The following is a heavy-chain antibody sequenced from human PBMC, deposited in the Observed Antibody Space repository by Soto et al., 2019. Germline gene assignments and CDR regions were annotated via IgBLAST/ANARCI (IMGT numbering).Heavy chain of an antibody. CDR1: GGSISSGGYS. D-gene: IGHD2-15*01. J-gene: IGHJ5*02. CDR3: ARDYCSGGSCYSGHWFDP. V-gene: IGHV4-30-2*01. Sequence: PSETLSLTCAVSGGSISSGGYSWSWIRQPPGKGLEWIGYIYHSGSTYYNPSLKSRVTISVDRSKNKFSLKLSSVTAADTAVYYCARDYCSGGSCYSGHWFDPWGQGTLVTVSS. CDR2: IYHSGST.